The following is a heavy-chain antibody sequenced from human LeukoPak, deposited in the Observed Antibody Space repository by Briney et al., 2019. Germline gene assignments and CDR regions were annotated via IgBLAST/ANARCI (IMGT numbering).Heavy chain of an antibody. V-gene: IGHV4-4*07. D-gene: IGHD3-9*01. Sequence: PSETLSLTCTVSGGSISSYYWSWIRQPAGKGLEWIGRIYTSGSTNYNPSLKSRVTMSVDTSKNQFSLKLSSVTAADTAVYYCAREKRYFDWLPFDYWGQGTLVTVSS. CDR3: AREKRYFDWLPFDY. J-gene: IGHJ4*02. CDR2: IYTSGST. CDR1: GGSISSYY.